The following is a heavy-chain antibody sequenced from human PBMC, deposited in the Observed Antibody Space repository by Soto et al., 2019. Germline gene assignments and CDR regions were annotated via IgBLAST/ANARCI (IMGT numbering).Heavy chain of an antibody. CDR2: IYPGDSDT. V-gene: IGHV5-51*01. J-gene: IGHJ3*02. CDR3: ARHGGGNYPPLHDAFDI. CDR1: VYSFTTYW. Sequence: LGESLKISCKGSVYSFTTYWIGWVRQMPGKGLEWMGIIYPGDSDTRYSPSFQGQVTISADKSISTAYLQWSGLKASDTAMYYCARHGGGNYPPLHDAFDIWGQGTMVTV. D-gene: IGHD4-4*01.